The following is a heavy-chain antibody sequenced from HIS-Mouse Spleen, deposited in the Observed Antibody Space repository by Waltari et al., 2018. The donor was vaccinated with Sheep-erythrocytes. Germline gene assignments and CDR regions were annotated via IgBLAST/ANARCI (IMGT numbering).Heavy chain of an antibody. D-gene: IGHD3-3*01. V-gene: IGHV1-2*02. J-gene: IGHJ4*02. Sequence: QVQLVQSGAEVKKPGASVKVSCKASGYTFTGYYMHWVRQAPGQGLEWMGWINPKSGGTNSARKFQGRVTMTRDTSISTAYMELSRLRSDDTAVYYCARDVPVTIFGVVIRYFDYWGQGTLVTVSS. CDR3: ARDVPVTIFGVVIRYFDY. CDR1: GYTFTGYY. CDR2: INPKSGGT.